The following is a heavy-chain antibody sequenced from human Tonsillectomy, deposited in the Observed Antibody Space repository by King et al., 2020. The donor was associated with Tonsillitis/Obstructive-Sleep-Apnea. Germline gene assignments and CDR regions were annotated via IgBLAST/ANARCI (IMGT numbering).Heavy chain of an antibody. CDR2: IYPAESDI. D-gene: IGHD4-17*01. CDR1: GYNFSNYW. J-gene: IGHJ5*02. V-gene: IGHV5-51*01. Sequence: QLVQSGAEVKKPGESLKISCKGSGYNFSNYWIGWVRQMPGKGLEWMGIIYPAESDIGYSPSFQGQVTISADKSISTAYLPWSSLKTSDTAMYYCARHRDNGDYVTDWFDPWGQGTLVTVSS. CDR3: ARHRDNGDYVTDWFDP.